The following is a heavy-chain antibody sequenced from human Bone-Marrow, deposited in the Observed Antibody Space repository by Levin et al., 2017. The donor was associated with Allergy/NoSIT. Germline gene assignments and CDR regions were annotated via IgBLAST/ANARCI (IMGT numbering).Heavy chain of an antibody. CDR2: ISAYNGNT. CDR3: ARDRGSVPDIVVVPAASYYYYGMDV. Sequence: GASVKVSCKASGYTFTSYGISWVRQAPGQGLEWMGWISAYNGNTNYAQKLQGRVTMTTDTSTSTAYMELRSLRSDDTAVYYCARDRGSVPDIVVVPAASYYYYGMDVWGQGTTVTVSS. CDR1: GYTFTSYG. J-gene: IGHJ6*02. D-gene: IGHD2-2*01. V-gene: IGHV1-18*01.